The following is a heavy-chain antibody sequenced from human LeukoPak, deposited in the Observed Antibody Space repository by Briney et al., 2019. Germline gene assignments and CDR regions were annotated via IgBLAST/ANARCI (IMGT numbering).Heavy chain of an antibody. V-gene: IGHV3-23*01. Sequence: SAISGSGGSTYYAGSVKGRFTISRDNSKNTLYLQMNSLRAEDTAVYYCAKDIYGSGTYYFDYWGQGTLVTVSS. CDR3: AKDIYGSGTYYFDY. D-gene: IGHD3-10*01. CDR2: ISGSGGST. J-gene: IGHJ4*02.